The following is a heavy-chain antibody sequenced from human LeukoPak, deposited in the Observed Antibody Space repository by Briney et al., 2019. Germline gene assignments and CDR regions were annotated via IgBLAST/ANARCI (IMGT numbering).Heavy chain of an antibody. Sequence: VGSLRLSCEASGFIFSNYAMRWVRQAPGKGLEWLSVISGSGTGTYYIESLRGRFTISRDNLRNTLYLQMVALRAEDTAVYYCAKSIPTSGGDYCRGIDVWGQGTTVTVSS. CDR2: ISGSGTGT. V-gene: IGHV3-23*01. CDR3: AKSIPTSGGDYCRGIDV. CDR1: GFIFSNYA. J-gene: IGHJ6*02. D-gene: IGHD3-10*01.